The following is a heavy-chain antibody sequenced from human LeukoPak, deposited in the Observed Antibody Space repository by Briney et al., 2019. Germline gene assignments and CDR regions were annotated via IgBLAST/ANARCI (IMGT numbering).Heavy chain of an antibody. Sequence: QTLSLTCAISGDSVSRTSAAWNWIRQSPSRGLEWLGRTYYRSEWYYEYAVSVRSRITINPETSKNQFSLQLTSVTPEDTAVYFCAGDRGYGGDFDYWGQGILVTVSS. CDR3: AGDRGYGGDFDY. CDR1: GDSVSRTSAA. J-gene: IGHJ4*02. V-gene: IGHV6-1*01. CDR2: TYYRSEWYY. D-gene: IGHD5-12*01.